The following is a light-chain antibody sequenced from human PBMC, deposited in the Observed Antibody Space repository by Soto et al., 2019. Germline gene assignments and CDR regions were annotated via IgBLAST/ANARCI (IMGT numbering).Light chain of an antibody. CDR1: TSDVGGYNH. Sequence: QSALTQPASVSGSPGQSITISCTGTTSDVGGYNHVSWYQQHPGKAPKLMIYDVTYRPSGVSNRFSGSKSGNTASLTISGLQAEDEADYYCSSYTNTHTLVFGGGTKVTVL. CDR3: SSYTNTHTLV. CDR2: DVT. J-gene: IGLJ2*01. V-gene: IGLV2-14*01.